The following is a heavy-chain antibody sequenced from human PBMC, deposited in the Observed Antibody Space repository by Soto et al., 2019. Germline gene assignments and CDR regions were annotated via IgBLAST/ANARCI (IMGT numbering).Heavy chain of an antibody. Sequence: ASVKVSCKASGYTFTSYGFSWVRQTPGQGLEWMGWISAYNGNTNYAQKFQGRVTMTIDTSTSTAYWELRSLRSDDTAVYYCARAARYCSTPSCFSFFDWFDPWGQGTLVTVSS. D-gene: IGHD2-2*01. CDR1: GYTFTSYG. V-gene: IGHV1-18*04. CDR2: ISAYNGNT. J-gene: IGHJ5*02. CDR3: ARAARYCSTPSCFSFFDWFDP.